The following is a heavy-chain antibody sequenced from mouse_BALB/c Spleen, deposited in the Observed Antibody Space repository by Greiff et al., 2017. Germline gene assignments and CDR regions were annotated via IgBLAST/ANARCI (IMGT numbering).Heavy chain of an antibody. CDR3: TRSKYRYGDYAMDY. Sequence: VQLQQSGTVLARPGASVKMSCKASGYTFTSYWMHWVKQRPGQGLEWIGAIYPGNSDTSYNQKFKGKAKLTAVTSTSTAYMELSSLTNEDSAVYYCTRSKYRYGDYAMDYWGQGTSVTVSS. CDR2: IYPGNSDT. V-gene: IGHV1-5*01. CDR1: GYTFTSYW. D-gene: IGHD2-14*01. J-gene: IGHJ4*01.